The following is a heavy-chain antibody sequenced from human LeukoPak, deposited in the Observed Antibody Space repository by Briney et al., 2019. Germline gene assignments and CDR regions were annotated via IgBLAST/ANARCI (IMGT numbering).Heavy chain of an antibody. CDR3: ARDRGLVGASP. V-gene: IGHV1-69*05. J-gene: IGHJ5*02. CDR1: GGTFSSYA. Sequence: SVKVSCKASGGTFSSYAISWVRQAPGQGLEWMGGIIPIFGTANYAQKLQGRVTMTTDTSTSTAYMELRSLRSDDTAVYYCARDRGLVGASPWGQGTLVTVSS. CDR2: IIPIFGTA. D-gene: IGHD1-26*01.